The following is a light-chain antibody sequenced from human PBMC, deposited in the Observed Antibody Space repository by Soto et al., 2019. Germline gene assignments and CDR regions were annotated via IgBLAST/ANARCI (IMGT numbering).Light chain of an antibody. CDR2: GAS. CDR3: QQYKNWTWT. V-gene: IGKV3-15*01. CDR1: KSVSSS. J-gene: IGKJ1*01. Sequence: EIVMTQSTATLSVSPGERATLSCRTSKSVSSSLAWYQQKPGQAPSLLIYGASPRETGIPAQFSGSGAGTEFTLTISSLQSEDCAVYYCQQYKNWTWTFGQGTKVDIK.